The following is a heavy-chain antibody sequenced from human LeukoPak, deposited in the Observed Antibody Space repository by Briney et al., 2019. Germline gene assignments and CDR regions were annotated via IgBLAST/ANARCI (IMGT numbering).Heavy chain of an antibody. D-gene: IGHD6-13*01. CDR3: ARGSSWYGLDY. CDR1: GGSFSGYY. V-gene: IGHV4-34*01. CDR2: INHSGST. Sequence: PSETLSLTCAVYGGSFSGYYWSWIRQPPGKGLEWIGEINHSGSTNYNPSLKSRVTISVDTSKNQSSLKLSSVTAADTAVYYCARGSSWYGLDYWGQGTLVTVSS. J-gene: IGHJ4*02.